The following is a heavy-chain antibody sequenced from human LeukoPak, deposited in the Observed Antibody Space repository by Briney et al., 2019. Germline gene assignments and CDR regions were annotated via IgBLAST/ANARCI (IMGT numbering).Heavy chain of an antibody. Sequence: ASVKVSCKASGYTFTNYDINWVRQATGQGLEWMGWMGSNSGDAGYAQKFQDRVTMTRDTFISTAYMELNNVRSEDTAVYYCVRGPPNWGFDYWGQGTLVTVSS. V-gene: IGHV1-8*01. CDR2: MGSNSGDA. CDR3: VRGPPNWGFDY. D-gene: IGHD7-27*01. J-gene: IGHJ4*02. CDR1: GYTFTNYD.